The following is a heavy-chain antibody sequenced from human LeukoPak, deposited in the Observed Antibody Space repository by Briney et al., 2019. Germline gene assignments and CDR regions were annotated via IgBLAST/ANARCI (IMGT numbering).Heavy chain of an antibody. CDR1: GFTFSSYA. J-gene: IGHJ4*02. Sequence: GSLRLSCAASGFTFSSYAMSWVRQPPGKGLEWIGEINHSGSTNYNPSLKSRVTISVDKAKNQFSLNLNSVTAADTAVYYCARGGDRSFDYWGQGTLVTVSS. CDR3: ARGGDRSFDY. CDR2: INHSGST. D-gene: IGHD3-10*01. V-gene: IGHV4-34*01.